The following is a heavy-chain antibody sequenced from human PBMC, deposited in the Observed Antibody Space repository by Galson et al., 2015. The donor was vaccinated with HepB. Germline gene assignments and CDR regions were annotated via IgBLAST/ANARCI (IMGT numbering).Heavy chain of an antibody. Sequence: QSGAEVKKPGESLKISCKASGYTLTSYGISWVRQAPGQGLEWMGWISAYNGNTNYAQKLQGRVTMTTDTSTSTAYMELRSLRSDDTAVYYCARDFGSDNWFDPWGQGTLVTVSS. D-gene: IGHD3-10*01. J-gene: IGHJ5*02. CDR1: GYTLTSYG. V-gene: IGHV1-18*01. CDR3: ARDFGSDNWFDP. CDR2: ISAYNGNT.